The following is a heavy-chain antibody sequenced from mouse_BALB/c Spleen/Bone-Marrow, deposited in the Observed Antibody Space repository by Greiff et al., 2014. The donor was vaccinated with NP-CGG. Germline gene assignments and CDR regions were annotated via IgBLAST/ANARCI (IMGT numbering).Heavy chain of an antibody. J-gene: IGHJ4*01. Sequence: QVQLQQSGPGLVAPSQSLSIACTVSGFSLTSYGVHWVRQPPGKGLEWLGAIWAGGSTDYNSALMSGLSISKDNSKSQVFLKMNSLQTDDTAMYYCARALYYYGSSYYTMDYWGQGTSVIVSS. V-gene: IGHV2-9*02. CDR1: GFSLTSYG. CDR3: ARALYYYGSSYYTMDY. D-gene: IGHD1-1*01. CDR2: IWAGGST.